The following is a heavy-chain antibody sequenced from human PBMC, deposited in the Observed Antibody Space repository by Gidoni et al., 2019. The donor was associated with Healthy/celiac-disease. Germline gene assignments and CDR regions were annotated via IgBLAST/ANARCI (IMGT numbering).Heavy chain of an antibody. J-gene: IGHJ4*02. Sequence: EVQLVESGGGLVKPGGFLRLSCAASGFTFSSYSMNWVRQAPGKGLEWVSSISSSSSYIYYADSVKGRFTISRDNAKNSLYLQMNSLRAEDTAVYYCAKAMGGPDSPHTDYWGQGTLVTVSS. CDR3: AKAMGGPDSPHTDY. CDR1: GFTFSSYS. V-gene: IGHV3-21*01. CDR2: ISSSSSYI. D-gene: IGHD3-10*01.